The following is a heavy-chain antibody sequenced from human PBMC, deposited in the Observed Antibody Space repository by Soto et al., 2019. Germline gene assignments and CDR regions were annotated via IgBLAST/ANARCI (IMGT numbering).Heavy chain of an antibody. CDR1: GLTFNEYY. J-gene: IGHJ4*02. D-gene: IGHD1-1*01. CDR2: SSNSGTFA. CDR3: ARSGDNYNLLDY. V-gene: IGHV3-11*06. Sequence: GSLRLSCAASGLTFNEYYMSWIRQAPGKGLEWISYSSNSGTFARYADSVKGRFSISRDNAKNSLYLQINSLRGDDTAIYYCARSGDNYNLLDYWGQGTPVTVSS.